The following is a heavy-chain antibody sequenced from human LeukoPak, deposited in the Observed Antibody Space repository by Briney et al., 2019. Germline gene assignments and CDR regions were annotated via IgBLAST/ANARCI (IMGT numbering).Heavy chain of an antibody. CDR3: ASYCSSTSCYNWFDP. Sequence: GGSLRLSCVASGFTFSSYSMNWVRQAPGKGLEWVSSISSSSSYIYYADSVKGRFTISRDNAKNSLYLQMNSLRAEDTAVYYCASYCSSTSCYNWFDPWGQGTLVTVSS. CDR1: GFTFSSYS. D-gene: IGHD2-2*01. J-gene: IGHJ5*02. CDR2: ISSSSSYI. V-gene: IGHV3-21*01.